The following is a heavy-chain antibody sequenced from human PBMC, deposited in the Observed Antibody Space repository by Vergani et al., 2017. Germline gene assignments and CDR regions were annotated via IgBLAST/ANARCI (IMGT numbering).Heavy chain of an antibody. J-gene: IGHJ5*02. D-gene: IGHD3-10*01. CDR1: GGSMSGEY. V-gene: IGHV4-59*01. CDR2: MYHSDST. CDR3: GGVADFYGLGSRLLDL. Sequence: QVRLQESGPGLVKPSETLSLTCSVSGGSMSGEYWSWIRQPPGKELEWIGYMYHSDSTNYNPSLETRVTISGDTSKNRFSLKLNSVTAADTAVYYCGGVADFYGLGSRLLDLWGQGILVTVSS.